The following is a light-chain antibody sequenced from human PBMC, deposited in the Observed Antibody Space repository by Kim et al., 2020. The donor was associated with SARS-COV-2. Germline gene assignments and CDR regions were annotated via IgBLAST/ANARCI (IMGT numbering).Light chain of an antibody. J-gene: IGLJ2*01. CDR1: SKGGKS. Sequence: PGKTARINGGGNSKGGKSVHWYQQKPGQAPVLVINYDSDRPSGIPERFSGSNSGNTATLTISRVEAGDEADYYCQVWDSSSDHRVVFGGGTQLTVL. V-gene: IGLV3-21*04. CDR2: YDS. CDR3: QVWDSSSDHRVV.